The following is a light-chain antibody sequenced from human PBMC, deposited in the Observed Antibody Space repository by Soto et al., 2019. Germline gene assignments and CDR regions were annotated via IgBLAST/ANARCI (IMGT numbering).Light chain of an antibody. Sequence: IQLTQSPSSLSASVGDRVTITCRASQGISNYLAWYQQKPGQAPNLLIYAASTLQGGVPSRLSGTGSGTDFTLTITSLQPEDFATYYCQQLHSYPLTFGGGSRVEIK. CDR3: QQLHSYPLT. V-gene: IGKV1-9*01. CDR2: AAS. J-gene: IGKJ4*01. CDR1: QGISNY.